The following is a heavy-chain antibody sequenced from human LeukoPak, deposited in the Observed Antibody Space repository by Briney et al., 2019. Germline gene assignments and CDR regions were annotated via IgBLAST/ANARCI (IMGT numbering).Heavy chain of an antibody. Sequence: GASVTVSCKASRYTYTRYVIRGVRQAPGQGLEWMGWISAYNGNTNYAQKLQGRVTMTTDTSTSTAYMELRSLRSDDTAVYYCARVDSVLLWFGESNYWGQGTLVTVSS. J-gene: IGHJ4*02. D-gene: IGHD3-10*01. CDR2: ISAYNGNT. V-gene: IGHV1-18*01. CDR3: ARVDSVLLWFGESNY. CDR1: RYTYTRYV.